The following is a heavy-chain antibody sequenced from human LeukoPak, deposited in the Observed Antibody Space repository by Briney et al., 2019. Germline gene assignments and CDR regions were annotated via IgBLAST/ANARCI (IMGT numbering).Heavy chain of an antibody. D-gene: IGHD4-17*01. Sequence: GGSLRLSCAASGFTVSSNYMSWVRQAPGKGLEWVSVIYSGGSTYYADSVKGRFTISRDNSKNTLYLQMNSLRAEDTAVYYCATPANDYGDRNWYFDLWGRGTLVTVSS. CDR3: ATPANDYGDRNWYFDL. CDR2: IYSGGST. V-gene: IGHV3-66*04. CDR1: GFTVSSNY. J-gene: IGHJ2*01.